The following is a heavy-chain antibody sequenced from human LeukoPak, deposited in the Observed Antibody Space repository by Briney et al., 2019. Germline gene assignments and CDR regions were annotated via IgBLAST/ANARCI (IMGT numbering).Heavy chain of an antibody. CDR1: GGTFSSYA. CDR3: ARALREGYCSSTSCYPTFDY. J-gene: IGHJ4*02. Sequence: SVKVSCKASGGTFSSYAISWVRQAPGQGLEWMGGIIPIFGTANYAQKFQGRVTITTDESTSTAYMELSSLRPEDTAVYYCARALREGYCSSTSCYPTFDYWGQGTPVTVSS. D-gene: IGHD2-2*01. CDR2: IIPIFGTA. V-gene: IGHV1-69*05.